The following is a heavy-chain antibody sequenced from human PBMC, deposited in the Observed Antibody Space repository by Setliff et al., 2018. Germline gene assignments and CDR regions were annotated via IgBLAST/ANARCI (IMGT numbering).Heavy chain of an antibody. J-gene: IGHJ4*02. CDR3: ARSPSSGAYWNPRPFYSDY. V-gene: IGHV4-61*09. D-gene: IGHD1-26*01. CDR2: ISPSGST. Sequence: PSETLSLTCTVSGASISSGGYYWTWIRQPAGKAPEWIGHISPSGSTTYNPSLKSRVTISPDTSKNHFSLKVNSVTAADTALYYCARSPSSGAYWNPRPFYSDYWGQGTLVTVSS. CDR1: GASISSGGYY.